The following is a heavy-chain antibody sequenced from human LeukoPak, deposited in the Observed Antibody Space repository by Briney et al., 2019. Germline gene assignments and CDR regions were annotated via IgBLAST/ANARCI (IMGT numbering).Heavy chain of an antibody. CDR3: ARDLLHDYGGNGPYP. V-gene: IGHV1-69*06. CDR1: GGTFSNYA. D-gene: IGHD4-23*01. CDR2: IIPIFGTA. J-gene: IGHJ5*02. Sequence: GASVKVSCKASGGTFSNYAISWVRQAPGQGLEWMGGIIPIFGTANYAQKFQGRVTIIADNSTSTAYMELSSLRSEDTAVYYCARDLLHDYGGNGPYPWGQGTLVTVSS.